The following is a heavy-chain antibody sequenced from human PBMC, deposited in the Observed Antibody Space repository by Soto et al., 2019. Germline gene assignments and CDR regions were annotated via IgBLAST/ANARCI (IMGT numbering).Heavy chain of an antibody. D-gene: IGHD3-22*01. CDR1: AFTVSHYY. CDR2: IYSGDST. Sequence: GGSLRLSCAASAFTVSHYYMTWVRQAPGKGLESVSVIYSGDSTYYADSVKGRFTISRDKSKKMLYLQMNSLRAEDTAVYYCAATCDRPPLNAFNFWGEGTMVTVSS. CDR3: AATCDRPPLNAFNF. V-gene: IGHV3-53*01. J-gene: IGHJ3*01.